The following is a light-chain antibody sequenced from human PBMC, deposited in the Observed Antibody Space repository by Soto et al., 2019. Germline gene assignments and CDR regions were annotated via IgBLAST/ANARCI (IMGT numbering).Light chain of an antibody. CDR1: QSVSNW. CDR2: DAS. Sequence: DIQMTQSPSTLSASVGERVTITCRASQSVSNWLAWYQQKPGKAPKLLIYDASTLQNGVPSTFSGSGSGTEFTLTISSLQPEDFGTYYCQQFKSYPITFGQGTRLEIK. CDR3: QQFKSYPIT. V-gene: IGKV1-5*01. J-gene: IGKJ5*01.